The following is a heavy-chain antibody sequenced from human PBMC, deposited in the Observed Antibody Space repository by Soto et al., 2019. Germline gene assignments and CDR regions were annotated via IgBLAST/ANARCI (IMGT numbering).Heavy chain of an antibody. D-gene: IGHD6-13*01. Sequence: GGSLRLSCAASGFSFSSYSMHWVRQAPGKGLEWVAVISYDGSNKYYADSVKGRFTITRDSSKNTVSPQMNSLRLEDTAVYYCARAPPRGIAAPGTWGSGMDVWGQGTTVTVSS. V-gene: IGHV3-30*04. CDR1: GFSFSSYS. J-gene: IGHJ6*02. CDR2: ISYDGSNK. CDR3: ARAPPRGIAAPGTWGSGMDV.